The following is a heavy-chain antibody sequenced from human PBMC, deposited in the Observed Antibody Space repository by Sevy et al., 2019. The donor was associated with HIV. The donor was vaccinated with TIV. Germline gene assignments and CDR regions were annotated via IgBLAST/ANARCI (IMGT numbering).Heavy chain of an antibody. CDR3: ARGKVLFDY. V-gene: IGHV3-11*06. CDR2: INNSSRFI. Sequence: GGSLRLSCAASGFTFSDYYMSWIRQAPGKGPEWVSYINNSSRFINYVDSVKGRFTISRDNAKNSLYLQMNSLRAGDTAVYYSARGKVLFDYWGQGTLVTVSS. J-gene: IGHJ4*02. CDR1: GFTFSDYY.